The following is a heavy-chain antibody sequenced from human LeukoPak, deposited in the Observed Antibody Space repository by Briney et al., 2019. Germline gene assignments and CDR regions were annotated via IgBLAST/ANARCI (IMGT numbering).Heavy chain of an antibody. J-gene: IGHJ6*03. Sequence: ASVKVSCKASGGTFSSYAISWVRQAPGQGLEWMGGIIPIFGTANYAQKFQGRVTITADESTSTAYMELSSLRSEDTAVYYCAGLRCSSTSCYSGYYYMDVWGKGTTVTVSS. V-gene: IGHV1-69*13. CDR2: IIPIFGTA. D-gene: IGHD2-2*01. CDR3: AGLRCSSTSCYSGYYYMDV. CDR1: GGTFSSYA.